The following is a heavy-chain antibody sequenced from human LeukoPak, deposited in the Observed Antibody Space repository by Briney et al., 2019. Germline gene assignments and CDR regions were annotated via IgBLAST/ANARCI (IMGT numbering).Heavy chain of an antibody. CDR2: ISYDGSNK. CDR3: AKVVVPAASYYCYYGMDV. Sequence: GGSLRLSCAASGFTFSSYAMHWVRQAPGKGLEWVAVISYDGSNKYYADSVKGRFTISRDNSKNTLYLQMNSLRAEDTAVYYCAKVVVPAASYYCYYGMDVWGQGTTVTVSS. D-gene: IGHD2-2*01. CDR1: GFTFSSYA. J-gene: IGHJ6*02. V-gene: IGHV3-30*04.